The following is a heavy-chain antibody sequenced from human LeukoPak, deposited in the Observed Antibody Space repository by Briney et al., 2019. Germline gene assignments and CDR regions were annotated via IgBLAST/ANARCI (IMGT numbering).Heavy chain of an antibody. D-gene: IGHD1-7*01. CDR2: IIPILGIA. CDR1: GGTFSSYT. Sequence: ASVKVSCKASGGTFSSYTISWVRQAPRQGLEWMGRIIPILGIANYAQKFQGRVTITADKSTSTAYMELSSLRSEDTAVYYCARDAPAGTTSAFDIWGQGTMVTVSS. CDR3: ARDAPAGTTSAFDI. J-gene: IGHJ3*02. V-gene: IGHV1-69*04.